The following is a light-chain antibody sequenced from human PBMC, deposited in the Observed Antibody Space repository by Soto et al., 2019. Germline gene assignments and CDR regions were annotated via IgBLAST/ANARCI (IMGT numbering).Light chain of an antibody. CDR3: QQYGSSRIT. CDR1: QSVSTN. V-gene: IGKV3-15*01. J-gene: IGKJ5*01. CDR2: GAS. Sequence: EIVMTQSPTTLSVSPGERATLSCRASQSVSTNLAWYQQKPGQVPSLLIYGASTRASGIPARFSGSGSGTDFTLTISRLEPEDFAVYYCQQYGSSRITFGQGTRLEIK.